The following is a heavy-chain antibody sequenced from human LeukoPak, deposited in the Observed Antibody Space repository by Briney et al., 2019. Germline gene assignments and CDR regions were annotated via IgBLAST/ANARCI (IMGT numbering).Heavy chain of an antibody. CDR2: ISAYNGNT. Sequence: ASVKVSRKASGYTFTSYGISWVRQAPGQGLEWMGWISAYNGNTNYAQKFQGRVTITADESTSTAYMELSSLRSEDTAVYYCARGPNNYYGSGSYYYYYYGMDVWGQGTTVTVSS. J-gene: IGHJ6*02. CDR3: ARGPNNYYGSGSYYYYYYGMDV. D-gene: IGHD3-10*01. V-gene: IGHV1-18*04. CDR1: GYTFTSYG.